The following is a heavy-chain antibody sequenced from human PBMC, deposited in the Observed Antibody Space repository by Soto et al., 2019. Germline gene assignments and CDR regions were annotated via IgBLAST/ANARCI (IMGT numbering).Heavy chain of an antibody. CDR2: INHSGST. CDR1: GGSFSGYY. Sequence: SETLSLTCAVYGGSFSGYYWSWIRQPPGKGLEWIGEINHSGSTNYNPSLKSRVTISVDTFKNQFSLKLSSVTAADTAVYYCARRDAPSGMDVWGQGTTVTVSS. CDR3: ARRDAPSGMDV. V-gene: IGHV4-34*01. J-gene: IGHJ6*02.